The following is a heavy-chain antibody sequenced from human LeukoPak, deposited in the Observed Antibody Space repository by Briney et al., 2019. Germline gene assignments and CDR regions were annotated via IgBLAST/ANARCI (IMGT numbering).Heavy chain of an antibody. CDR3: ARGDTYYYDSSGYGY. J-gene: IGHJ4*02. D-gene: IGHD3-22*01. V-gene: IGHV1-69*04. Sequence: ASVKVSCKASGGTFSSYAISWVRQAPGRGLEWMGRIVPILGIANYAQKFQGRGTITRNTSISTAYMELSSLRSEDTAVYYCARGDTYYYDSSGYGYWGQGTLVTVSS. CDR2: IVPILGIA. CDR1: GGTFSSYA.